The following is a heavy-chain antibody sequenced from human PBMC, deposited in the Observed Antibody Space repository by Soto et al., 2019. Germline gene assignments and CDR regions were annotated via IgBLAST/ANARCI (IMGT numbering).Heavy chain of an antibody. CDR2: IYSGGST. CDR3: ARVRDDYDFWSGYYLNYYYYYGMDV. J-gene: IGHJ6*02. V-gene: IGHV3-53*01. D-gene: IGHD3-3*01. Sequence: GSLRLSCAASGFTVSSNYMSWVRQAPGKGLEWVSVIYSGGSTYYADSVKGRFTISRDNSKNTLYLQMNSLRAEDTAVYYCARVRDDYDFWSGYYLNYYYYYGMDVWGQGTTVTVS. CDR1: GFTVSSNY.